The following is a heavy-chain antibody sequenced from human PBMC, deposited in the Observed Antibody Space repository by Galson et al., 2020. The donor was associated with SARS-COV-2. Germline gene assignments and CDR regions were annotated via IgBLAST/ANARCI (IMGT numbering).Heavy chain of an antibody. Sequence: GESPKILCVAPGSHFRIFGLNWLRPAPGEGPGLIFFLSCSCSTLYFGNPVKGRIPLPRDHAKNTLYLQMDSLRAEDTAVYYCARDDSRDDSSYSSTWYVLGPHYFDCWGQGTLVTVSS. CDR2: LSCSCSTL. D-gene: IGHD6-13*01. V-gene: IGHV3-48*04. CDR3: ARDDSRDDSSYSSTWYVLGPHYFDC. CDR1: GSHFRIFG. J-gene: IGHJ4*02.